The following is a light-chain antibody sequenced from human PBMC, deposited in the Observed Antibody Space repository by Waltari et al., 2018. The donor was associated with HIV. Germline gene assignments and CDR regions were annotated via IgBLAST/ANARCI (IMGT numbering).Light chain of an antibody. CDR1: QAIGQS. J-gene: IGKJ4*01. Sequence: DVHMTQSPASLSASVGDRVTISCQANQAIGQSLNWYHQKTGKAPKLLIYGASNLEKGVPPRSNGSGSGTEFTFSIDPLQPEDVGTYYCQHYNFLLTFGGGTKV. CDR3: QHYNFLLT. V-gene: IGKV1-33*01. CDR2: GAS.